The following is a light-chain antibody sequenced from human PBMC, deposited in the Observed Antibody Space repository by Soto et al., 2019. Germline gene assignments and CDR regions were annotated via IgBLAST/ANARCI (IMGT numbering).Light chain of an antibody. J-gene: IGKJ4*01. CDR3: QHYNNWPLT. CDR1: QSVSTN. CDR2: GAS. V-gene: IGKV3D-15*01. Sequence: EIVMTQSPATLSVSPGERATLSCRASQSVSTNLAWYQQKPGQAPRLLIYGASTRATGIPARFSGSGSGTEFTLTVSSLQSEDFVVYYCQHYNNWPLTFGGGTKVDIK.